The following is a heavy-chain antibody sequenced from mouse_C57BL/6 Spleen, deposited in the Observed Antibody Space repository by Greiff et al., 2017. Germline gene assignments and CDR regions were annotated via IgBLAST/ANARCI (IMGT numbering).Heavy chain of an antibody. Sequence: EVKLMESGGGLVKPGGSLKLSCAASGFTFSDYGMHWVRQAPEKGLEWVAYISSGSSTIYYADTVKGRFTISRDNAKNTLFLQMTSLRSEDTAMYYCARPDYGSSSDWYFDVWGTGTTVTVSS. J-gene: IGHJ1*03. CDR2: ISSGSSTI. D-gene: IGHD1-1*01. V-gene: IGHV5-17*01. CDR1: GFTFSDYG. CDR3: ARPDYGSSSDWYFDV.